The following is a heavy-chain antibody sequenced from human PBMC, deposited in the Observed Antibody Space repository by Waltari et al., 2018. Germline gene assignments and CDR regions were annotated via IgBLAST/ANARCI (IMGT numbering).Heavy chain of an antibody. Sequence: ELQLVESGGGLVKPGGSLRLSCVASGLGFTTSDRNWVRQAPGKGLGLVSSIGSSSTYIFYADSVKGRFTISRDNAKNSLYLEMNSLRADDTAVYYCARDLYGSGGDWFDPWGQGTLVTVSS. CDR1: GLGFTTSD. D-gene: IGHD3-10*01. CDR3: ARDLYGSGGDWFDP. CDR2: IGSSSTYI. V-gene: IGHV3-21*03. J-gene: IGHJ5*02.